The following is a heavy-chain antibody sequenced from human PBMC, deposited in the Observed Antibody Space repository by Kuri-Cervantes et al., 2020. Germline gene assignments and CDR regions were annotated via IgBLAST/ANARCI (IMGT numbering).Heavy chain of an antibody. Sequence: SETLSLTCTVSGGSISSSSYYWGWIRQPPGKGLEWIGSIYYSGSTYYNPSLKSRVTISVGASKNQFSLKLSSVTAADTAVYYCASGGYSYGYGDYWGQGTLVTVSS. J-gene: IGHJ4*02. D-gene: IGHD5-18*01. CDR3: ASGGYSYGYGDY. CDR1: GGSISSSSYY. V-gene: IGHV4-39*01. CDR2: IYYSGST.